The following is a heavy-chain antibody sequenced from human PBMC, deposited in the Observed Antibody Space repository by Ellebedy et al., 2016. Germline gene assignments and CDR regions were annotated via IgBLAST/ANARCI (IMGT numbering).Heavy chain of an antibody. CDR3: ARDRWTVVDY. Sequence: GESLKISCAASGFTFSSYSMNLVRQAPGKGLEWVSSISSSSSYIYYADSVKGRFTISRDNAKNSLYLQMNSLRAEDTAVYYCARDRWTVVDYWGQGTLVTVSS. V-gene: IGHV3-21*01. D-gene: IGHD3/OR15-3a*01. CDR1: GFTFSSYS. J-gene: IGHJ4*02. CDR2: ISSSSSYI.